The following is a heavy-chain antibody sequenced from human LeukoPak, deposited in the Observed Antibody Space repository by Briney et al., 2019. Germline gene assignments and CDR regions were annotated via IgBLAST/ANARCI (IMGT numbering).Heavy chain of an antibody. D-gene: IGHD3-22*01. CDR1: GGSISSSSNF. Sequence: SETLSLTCTVSGGSISSSSNFWGWIRQPPGKGLEWIGSISYSGSTYYNPSLKSRVTISVDTSKNQFSLKLSCVTAADTAVYYCARDTRSYYDSSGYYDYWGQGTLVTVSS. CDR2: ISYSGST. V-gene: IGHV4-39*07. CDR3: ARDTRSYYDSSGYYDY. J-gene: IGHJ4*02.